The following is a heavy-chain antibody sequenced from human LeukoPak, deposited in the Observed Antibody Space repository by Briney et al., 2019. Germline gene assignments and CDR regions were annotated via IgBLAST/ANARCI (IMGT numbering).Heavy chain of an antibody. Sequence: EASVKVSCKASGYTFTSYAMNWVRQAPGQGLEWMGWINTNTGNPTYAQGFTGRFVFSLDTSVSTAYLQISSLKAEDTAVYYCARDLRSSSWYMGGYYYYYYMDVWGKGTTVTVSS. D-gene: IGHD6-13*01. CDR2: INTNTGNP. CDR3: ARDLRSSSWYMGGYYYYYYMDV. CDR1: GYTFTSYA. V-gene: IGHV7-4-1*02. J-gene: IGHJ6*03.